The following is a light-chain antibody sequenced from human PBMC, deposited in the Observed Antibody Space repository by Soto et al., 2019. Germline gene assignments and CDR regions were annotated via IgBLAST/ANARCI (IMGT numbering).Light chain of an antibody. Sequence: EIVMTQSPATLSVSPGERATLSCRASQSVSSNLAWYQQKPGQAPRLLIYGASTRATGIPARFSGSGSGTEFTHTISSLQSEAFAVYYCQHYNNWPPWTFGQGTKVDIK. CDR1: QSVSSN. CDR3: QHYNNWPPWT. J-gene: IGKJ1*01. CDR2: GAS. V-gene: IGKV3-15*01.